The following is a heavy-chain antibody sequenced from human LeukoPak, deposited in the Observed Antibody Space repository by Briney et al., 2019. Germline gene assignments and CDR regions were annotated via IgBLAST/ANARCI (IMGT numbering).Heavy chain of an antibody. Sequence: PGGSLRLSFAASGFTVSGNYMSWVRQAPGKGLEWVSVIYSGGDTYSADSVKGRFTISRDNSKNTVYLQMNSLRAEDTAVYYCARTYCSSTSCYSFYYYYGMDVWGQGTTVTVSS. D-gene: IGHD2-2*01. CDR3: ARTYCSSTSCYSFYYYYGMDV. J-gene: IGHJ6*02. CDR2: IYSGGDT. CDR1: GFTVSGNY. V-gene: IGHV3-53*01.